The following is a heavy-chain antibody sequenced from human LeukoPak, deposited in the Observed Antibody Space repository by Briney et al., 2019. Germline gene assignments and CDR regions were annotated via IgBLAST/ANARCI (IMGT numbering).Heavy chain of an antibody. CDR2: IYTSGTT. Sequence: GGSLRLSCAASGFSVSNFYMSWVRQAPGKGLEWVSVIYTSGTTYYSDSVKDRFTISRDNSKNTLYLQMNSLRAEDTAVYYCARVTGDYDFWSGLYFDYWGQGTLLTVSS. J-gene: IGHJ4*02. CDR3: ARVTGDYDFWSGLYFDY. CDR1: GFSVSNFY. V-gene: IGHV3-66*01. D-gene: IGHD3-3*01.